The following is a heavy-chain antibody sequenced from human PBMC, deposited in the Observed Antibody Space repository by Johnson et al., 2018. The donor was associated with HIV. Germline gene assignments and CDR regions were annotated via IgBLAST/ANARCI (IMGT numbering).Heavy chain of an antibody. D-gene: IGHD6-19*01. V-gene: IGHV3-66*02. CDR1: GFTVSTNY. CDR3: AKGGLGHTDAFDI. J-gene: IGHJ3*02. Sequence: VQLVESGGGLVQPGGSLRLSCAASGFTVSTNYMGWVRQAPGQGLEWVSVIHSGDTTYYADSLKGRFTTSRDNSKNSLYLQMNSLRSEDTALYYCAKGGLGHTDAFDIWGQGTMVTVSS. CDR2: IHSGDTT.